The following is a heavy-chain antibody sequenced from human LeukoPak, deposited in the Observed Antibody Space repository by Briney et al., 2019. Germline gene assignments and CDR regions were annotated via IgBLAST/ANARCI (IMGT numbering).Heavy chain of an antibody. Sequence: ASVKVSCTASGYTLTDYYMHWVRQAPGPGLEWMGWINPNSGGTDYAQKFQGRVTLIRDTSISTAYMELSRLRSDDTDVYYCASRSPIVATPFDYWGQGTLVTVSS. CDR3: ASRSPIVATPFDY. J-gene: IGHJ4*02. V-gene: IGHV1-2*02. D-gene: IGHD5-12*01. CDR1: GYTLTDYY. CDR2: INPNSGGT.